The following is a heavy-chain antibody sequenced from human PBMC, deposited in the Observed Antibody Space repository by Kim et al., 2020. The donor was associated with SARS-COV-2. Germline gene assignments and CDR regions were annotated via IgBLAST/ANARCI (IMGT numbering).Heavy chain of an antibody. D-gene: IGHD3-3*01. Sequence: SETLSLTCAVYGGSFSGYYWSWIRQPPGNGLEWIGEINHSGSTNYNPSLKSRVTISVDTSKNQFSLKLSSVTAADTAVYYCARGPRIRFLSVWGQGTLVTVSS. V-gene: IGHV4-34*01. CDR3: ARGPRIRFLSV. J-gene: IGHJ4*02. CDR1: GGSFSGYY. CDR2: INHSGST.